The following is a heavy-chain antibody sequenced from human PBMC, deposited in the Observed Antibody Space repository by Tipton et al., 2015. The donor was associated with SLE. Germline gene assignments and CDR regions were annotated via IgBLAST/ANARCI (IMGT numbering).Heavy chain of an antibody. CDR1: GGSISSHY. V-gene: IGHV4-59*11. CDR2: IYYSGST. D-gene: IGHD5-18*01. Sequence: TLSLTCTVSGGSISSHYWSWIRQPPGKGLEWIGYIYYSGSTNYNPSLKSRVTISVDTSKNQFSLKLSSVTAADAAVYYCARVPDTAMVPDYWGQGTLVTVSS. CDR3: ARVPDTAMVPDY. J-gene: IGHJ4*02.